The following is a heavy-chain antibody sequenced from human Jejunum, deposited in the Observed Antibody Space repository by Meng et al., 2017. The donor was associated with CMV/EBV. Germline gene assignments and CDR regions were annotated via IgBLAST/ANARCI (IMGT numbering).Heavy chain of an antibody. CDR2: IPHRGSS. CDR1: GDSITNHNW. J-gene: IGHJ1*01. CDR3: LRGSGGSV. V-gene: IGHV4-4*02. Sequence: QVEWRGAGPALVQPSAHLALTGAVSGDSITNHNWWAWVRQPPGKGLEWIGEIPHRGSSAYNPSLKSRVSMSIDKSKNQFSLKLTSVTAADTAVYHCLRGSGGSVWGQGTLVTVSS. D-gene: IGHD3-10*01.